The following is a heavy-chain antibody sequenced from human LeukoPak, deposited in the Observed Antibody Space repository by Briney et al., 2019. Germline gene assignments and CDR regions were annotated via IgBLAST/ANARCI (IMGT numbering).Heavy chain of an antibody. CDR1: GGSISSGDYY. V-gene: IGHV4-30-4*08. D-gene: IGHD2-2*01. J-gene: IGHJ3*02. CDR3: ASLIVVVPAAIPRDAFDI. CDR2: IYYSGST. Sequence: KASETLSLTCTVSGGSISSGDYYWSWIRQPPGKGLEWIGYIYYSGSTYYNPSLKSRVTISVDTSKNQFSLKLSSVTAADTAVYYCASLIVVVPAAIPRDAFDIWGQGTMVTVSS.